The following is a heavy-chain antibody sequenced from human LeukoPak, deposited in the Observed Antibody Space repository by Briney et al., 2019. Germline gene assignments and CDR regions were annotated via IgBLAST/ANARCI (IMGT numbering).Heavy chain of an antibody. V-gene: IGHV4-61*02. CDR1: GGSISSGSYD. CDR2: IYSSGST. CDR3: ARDSRYCSSTTSPYTWFDP. J-gene: IGHJ5*02. Sequence: SETLSLTCTVSGGSISSGSYDWSWIRQPAGKGLEWIGRIYSSGSTDYNPSLKSRVTISVDTSTNQFSLKLSSVPAADTAVYYCARDSRYCSSTTSPYTWFDPWGPGTLVTVSS. D-gene: IGHD2-2*01.